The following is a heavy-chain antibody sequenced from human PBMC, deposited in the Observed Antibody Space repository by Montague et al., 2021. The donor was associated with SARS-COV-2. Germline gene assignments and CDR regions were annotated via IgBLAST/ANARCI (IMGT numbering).Heavy chain of an antibody. CDR3: ARIRSDPPLLYLGVWDYYFDF. J-gene: IGHJ4*02. CDR1: GFSLNNRLG. D-gene: IGHD3-16*02. Sequence: PALVKPTQTLTLTCTVSGFSLNNRLGVTWIRRPPGKAPEWLAHIFLNGEQSVTTSLKTRVTVSRDTSKNQVVLSMTNVDPADTATYYCARIRSDPPLLYLGVWDYYFDFWGQGILVSVSS. V-gene: IGHV2-26*01. CDR2: IFLNGEQ.